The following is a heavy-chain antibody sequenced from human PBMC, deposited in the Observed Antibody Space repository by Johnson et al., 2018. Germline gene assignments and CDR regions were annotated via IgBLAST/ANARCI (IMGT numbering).Heavy chain of an antibody. CDR1: GFTFSSYG. Sequence: QVQLVESGGGVVQXGRSLRLSCAASGFTFSSYGMHWVRQAPGKGLEWVAVISYEGSNKYYADSVKGRCTISRDNSKNTLYLQMNSLRAEDTAVSYWAKDGTGYSSSWRNYDGMDVWGQGTTVTVSS. D-gene: IGHD6-13*01. J-gene: IGHJ6*02. V-gene: IGHV3-30*18. CDR3: AKDGTGYSSSWRNYDGMDV. CDR2: ISYEGSNK.